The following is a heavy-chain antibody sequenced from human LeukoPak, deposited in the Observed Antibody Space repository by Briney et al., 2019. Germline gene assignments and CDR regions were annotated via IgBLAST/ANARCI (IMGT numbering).Heavy chain of an antibody. CDR2: SNPDNGFT. CDR3: ARMSSGGPFDN. V-gene: IGHV1-18*01. J-gene: IGHJ4*02. CDR1: GYSFTTYG. D-gene: IGHD5-12*01. Sequence: ASLKVSCKTSGYSFTTYGITWVRQAPGRGLEWMGWSNPDNGFTKYAQKLQGRVTMTTDTSATTAYVELKSLTSDDTAVYYCARMSSGGPFDNWGQGTLVTVSS.